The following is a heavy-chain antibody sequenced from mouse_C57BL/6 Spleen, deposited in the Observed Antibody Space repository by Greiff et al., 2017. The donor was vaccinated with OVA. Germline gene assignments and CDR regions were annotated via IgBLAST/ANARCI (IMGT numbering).Heavy chain of an antibody. V-gene: IGHV5-16*01. CDR1: GFTFSDYY. D-gene: IGHD2-4*01. J-gene: IGHJ2*01. CDR3: ARGRSYDYDGPSFDY. Sequence: EVKLMESEGGLVQPGSSMKLSCTASGFTFSDYYMAWVRQVPEKGLEWVANINYDGSSTYYLDSLKSRFIISRDNAKNILYLQMSSLKSEDTATYYCARGRSYDYDGPSFDYWGQGTTLTVSS. CDR2: INYDGSST.